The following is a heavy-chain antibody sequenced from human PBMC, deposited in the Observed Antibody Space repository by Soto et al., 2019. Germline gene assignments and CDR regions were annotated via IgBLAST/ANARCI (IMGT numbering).Heavy chain of an antibody. CDR2: ISAYNGNT. CDR3: ARYCSSTSCPQYYYYYGMDV. D-gene: IGHD2-2*01. Sequence: GASVKLSCKASGYTFTSYGISWVRQAPGQGLEWMGWISAYNGNTNYAQKLQGRVTMTTDTSTSTAYMELRSLRSDDTAVYYCARYCSSTSCPQYYYYYGMDVWGQGTTVTVSS. V-gene: IGHV1-18*01. CDR1: GYTFTSYG. J-gene: IGHJ6*02.